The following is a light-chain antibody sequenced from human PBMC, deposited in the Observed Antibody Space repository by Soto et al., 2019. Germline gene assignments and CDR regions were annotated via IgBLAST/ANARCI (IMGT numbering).Light chain of an antibody. J-gene: IGLJ1*01. CDR2: DVS. CDR3: SSYTTSNTRQIV. CDR1: SSDVGGYNY. V-gene: IGLV2-14*03. Sequence: QSALTQPASVAGSPGQSIPISCTGTSSDVGGYNYVSWYQHHPGKAPKLMIYDVSNRPSGVSNRFSGSKSGNTASLTISGLQPEDEADYYCSSYTTSNTRQIVFGTGTKLTVL.